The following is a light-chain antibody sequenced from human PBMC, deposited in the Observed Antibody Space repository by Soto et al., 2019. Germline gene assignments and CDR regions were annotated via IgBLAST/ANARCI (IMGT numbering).Light chain of an antibody. CDR1: SSDVGSYIL. CDR3: CSYAGSSTLVV. Sequence: QSVLTQPASVSGSPGQSITISCTGTSSDVGSYILVSWYQQHPGKAPKLMIYEGSKRPSGVSNRFSGSKSGTTASLTISGLQAEDEADYYCCSYAGSSTLVVFGGGTKLTVL. J-gene: IGLJ2*01. CDR2: EGS. V-gene: IGLV2-23*01.